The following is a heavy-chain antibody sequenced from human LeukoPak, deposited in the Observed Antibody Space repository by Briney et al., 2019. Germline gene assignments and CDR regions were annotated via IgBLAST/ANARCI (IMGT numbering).Heavy chain of an antibody. D-gene: IGHD1-26*01. Sequence: GASVKVSCKASGGTFSSYAISWVRQAPGQGLEWMGRIIPILGIANYAQKFQGRVTITADKSTSTAYMELSSLRSEDTAVYYCARGVRIVGATTGFDYWGQGTLVTVSS. CDR2: IIPILGIA. J-gene: IGHJ4*02. CDR1: GGTFSSYA. V-gene: IGHV1-69*04. CDR3: ARGVRIVGATTGFDY.